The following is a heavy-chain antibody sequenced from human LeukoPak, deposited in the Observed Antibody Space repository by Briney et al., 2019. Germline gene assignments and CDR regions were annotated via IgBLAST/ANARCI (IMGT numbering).Heavy chain of an antibody. V-gene: IGHV4-59*01. CDR3: AREFYRTGYYAPFDY. CDR1: GGSISSYY. Sequence: PSETLSLTCTVSGGSISSYYWSWIRQPPGKGLEWVGYIYYSGSTNYNPSLKSRATISVDTTKNQFSLKLSSVTAADTAVYYCAREFYRTGYYAPFDYWGQGTLVTVSS. CDR2: IYYSGST. J-gene: IGHJ4*02. D-gene: IGHD3/OR15-3a*01.